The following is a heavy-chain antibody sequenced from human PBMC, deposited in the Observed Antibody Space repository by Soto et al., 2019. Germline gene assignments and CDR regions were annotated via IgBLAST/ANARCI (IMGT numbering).Heavy chain of an antibody. D-gene: IGHD2-2*01. Sequence: QVQLVQSGAEVKKPGSSVKVSCKASGGTFSSYAISWVRQAPGQGLEWMGGIIPIYETTNYAQKFQGRVTITADESKSTADMELSSLRSEDTAVYYCARSQGSSTSLDIYYYYYYGMDVWGQGTTVTVSS. CDR3: ARSQGSSTSLDIYYYYYYGMDV. V-gene: IGHV1-69*01. CDR1: GGTFSSYA. CDR2: IIPIYETT. J-gene: IGHJ6*02.